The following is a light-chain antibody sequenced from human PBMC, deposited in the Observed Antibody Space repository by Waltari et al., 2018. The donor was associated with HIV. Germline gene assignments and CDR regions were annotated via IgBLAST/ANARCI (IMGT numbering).Light chain of an antibody. V-gene: IGLV3-10*01. J-gene: IGLJ2*01. CDR2: EDS. CDR1: ALPKKF. Sequence: SYELTQPPSVSVSPGQTARLTCSGDALPKKFAYWYQQNSGQAPVLVIYEDSKRPSGIPQRFSGSSSGTMATLTISGAQVADEADYYCYSTDNSGTHIRVFGGGTKLTVL. CDR3: YSTDNSGTHIRV.